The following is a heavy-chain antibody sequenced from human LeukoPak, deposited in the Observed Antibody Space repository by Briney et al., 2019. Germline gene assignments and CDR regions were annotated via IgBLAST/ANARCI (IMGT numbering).Heavy chain of an antibody. Sequence: SGTLSLTCAVYGGSFSGYYWSWIRQPPGKGLEWIGEINHSGSTNYNPSLQSRVTISVDTSKNQFSLKLNSVTAADTAVYYCARDRRQRDYFDFWGQGARVTVSS. CDR2: INHSGST. CDR1: GGSFSGYY. V-gene: IGHV4-34*01. J-gene: IGHJ4*02. CDR3: ARDRRQRDYFDF. D-gene: IGHD1-1*01.